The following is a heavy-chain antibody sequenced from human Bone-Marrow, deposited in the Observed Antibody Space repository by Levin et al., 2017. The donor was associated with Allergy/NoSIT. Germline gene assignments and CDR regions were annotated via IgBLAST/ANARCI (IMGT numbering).Heavy chain of an antibody. J-gene: IGHJ4*02. CDR1: GYNFAAYW. Sequence: ESLKISCKMSGYNFAAYWIGWVRQMPGKGLEWMGLILPGDSDSRYSPSFQGQVTISVDKSIRTAYLQWSSLKAADTAIYYCVRQHTSGWDTHEYWGQGTLVTVSS. D-gene: IGHD6-19*01. V-gene: IGHV5-51*01. CDR3: VRQHTSGWDTHEY. CDR2: ILPGDSDS.